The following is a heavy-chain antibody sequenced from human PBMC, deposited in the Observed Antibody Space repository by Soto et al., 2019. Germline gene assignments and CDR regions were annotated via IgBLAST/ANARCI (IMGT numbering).Heavy chain of an antibody. Sequence: SETLSLTCTVSGGSISSGGYYWSWIRQHPGKGLEWIGYIYYSGSTYYNPSLKSRVTISVDTSKNQFSLKLSSVTAADTAVYYCARGPSMYCGGDCYFDYFDYWGQGTLVTLSS. D-gene: IGHD2-21*02. CDR2: IYYSGST. J-gene: IGHJ4*02. CDR3: ARGPSMYCGGDCYFDYFDY. CDR1: GGSISSGGYY. V-gene: IGHV4-31*03.